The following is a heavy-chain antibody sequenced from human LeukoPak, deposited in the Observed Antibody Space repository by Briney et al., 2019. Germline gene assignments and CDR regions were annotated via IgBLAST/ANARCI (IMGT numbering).Heavy chain of an antibody. CDR3: ASGNYGSSGNLDP. D-gene: IGHD3-22*01. CDR2: INPSTGDT. J-gene: IGHJ5*02. Sequence: ASVKVSCKASGYTFTGYYMHWVRQTPGQGLEWMGWINPSTGDTTYAQKFQGRVTLTKVTSISTAYMDLNSLRSDDTAVYYCASGNYGSSGNLDPWGQGTLVAVSS. CDR1: GYTFTGYY. V-gene: IGHV1-2*02.